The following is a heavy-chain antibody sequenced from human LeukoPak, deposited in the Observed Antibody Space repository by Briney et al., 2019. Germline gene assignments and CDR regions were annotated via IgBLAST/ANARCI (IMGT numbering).Heavy chain of an antibody. D-gene: IGHD3-22*01. Sequence: PGGSLTLSCAASGFTFSSYSMMWVRQGPGKGLERVSYISSSSTTIYYADSVKGRFTISRDNAKNSLYLQMNSLRAEDTAVYYCAREYYFDSRHFDSWGQGTLVTVSS. CDR2: ISSSSTTI. CDR1: GFTFSSYS. CDR3: AREYYFDSRHFDS. J-gene: IGHJ4*02. V-gene: IGHV3-48*04.